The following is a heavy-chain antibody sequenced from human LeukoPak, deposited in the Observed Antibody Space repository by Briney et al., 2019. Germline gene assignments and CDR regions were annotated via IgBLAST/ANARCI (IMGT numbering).Heavy chain of an antibody. J-gene: IGHJ4*02. CDR2: IYSSGST. V-gene: IGHV4-59*01. CDR3: AAAAGMAHDY. D-gene: IGHD6-13*01. CDR1: GGSISSYY. Sequence: PSETLSLTCTVSGGSISSYYWSWIRQPPGKGLEWIGYIYSSGSTNYNPSLKSRVTISVDTSKNQFSLKLSSVTAADTAVYYCAAAAGMAHDYWGQGTLVTVSS.